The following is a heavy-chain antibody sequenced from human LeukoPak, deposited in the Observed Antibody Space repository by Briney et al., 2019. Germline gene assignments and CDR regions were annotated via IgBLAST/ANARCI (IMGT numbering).Heavy chain of an antibody. CDR1: GFTFSPYS. V-gene: IGHV3-21*04. D-gene: IGHD5-18*01. J-gene: IGHJ4*02. CDR3: AKGRYSYGPFDY. CDR2: ISGSSRYI. Sequence: GGSLRLSCTASGFTFSPYSMNWVRQAPGKGLEWVSSISGSSRYIYYADSVKGRFTISRDNAKNSLYLQMISLRAEDTAVYYCAKGRYSYGPFDYWGQGTLVTVSS.